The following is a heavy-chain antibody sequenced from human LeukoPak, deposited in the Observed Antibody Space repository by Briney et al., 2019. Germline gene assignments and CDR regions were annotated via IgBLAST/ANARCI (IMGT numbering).Heavy chain of an antibody. CDR3: ASPDYGDYSPWGAFDI. J-gene: IGHJ3*02. D-gene: IGHD4-17*01. CDR2: IYYSEST. CDR1: GGSVSSGSFY. V-gene: IGHV4-61*01. Sequence: SETPSLTCTVSGGSVSSGSFYWSWIRQPPGKGLEWIGYIYYSESTNYNPSLKSRVTISVDTSKNQFSLKLSSVTAADTAVYYCASPDYGDYSPWGAFDIWGQGTMVTVSS.